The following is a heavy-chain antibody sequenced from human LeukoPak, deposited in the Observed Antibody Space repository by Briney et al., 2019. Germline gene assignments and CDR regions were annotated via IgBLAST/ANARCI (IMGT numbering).Heavy chain of an antibody. Sequence: GGSLRLSCAASGFTFSSFVMNWVRQAPGKGLEWVSGINDSGGRTHYADSVKGRFTISRDNSKNTLYLQMNSLRAEDTAVYYCAKEEVGYYYDSSGYPTYYFDYWGQGTLVTVSS. CDR2: INDSGGRT. CDR3: AKEEVGYYYDSSGYPTYYFDY. D-gene: IGHD3-22*01. J-gene: IGHJ4*02. V-gene: IGHV3-23*01. CDR1: GFTFSSFV.